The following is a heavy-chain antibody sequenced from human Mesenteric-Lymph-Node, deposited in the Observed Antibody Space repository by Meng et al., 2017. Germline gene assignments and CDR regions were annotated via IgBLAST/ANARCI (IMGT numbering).Heavy chain of an antibody. Sequence: GESLKISCAASGFTFSNYAMTWVRQAPGKGLEWVSAISGSGGSTYYADSVKGRFTISRDDSKNTLYLQMNSLRPEDTAVYYCARLEWLYFDYWGQGTLVTVSS. J-gene: IGHJ4*02. V-gene: IGHV3-23*01. CDR3: ARLEWLYFDY. CDR2: ISGSGGST. D-gene: IGHD3-3*01. CDR1: GFTFSNYA.